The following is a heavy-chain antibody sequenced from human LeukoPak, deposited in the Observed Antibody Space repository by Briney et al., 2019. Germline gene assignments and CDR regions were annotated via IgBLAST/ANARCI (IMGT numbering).Heavy chain of an antibody. CDR2: IYHSGST. CDR1: GYSISSGYS. V-gene: IGHV4-38-2*02. Sequence: SETLSLTRTVSGYSISSGYSWGWIRQPPGKGLEWIGRIYHSGSTYYNPPLKSRVTISVDTSKNQFSLKLSSVTAADTAVYYCARAPYTYDFWSGYYYYPWGQGTLVTVSS. D-gene: IGHD3-3*01. CDR3: ARAPYTYDFWSGYYYYP. J-gene: IGHJ5*02.